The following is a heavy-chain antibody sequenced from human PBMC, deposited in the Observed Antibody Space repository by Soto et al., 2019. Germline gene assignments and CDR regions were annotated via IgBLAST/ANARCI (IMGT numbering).Heavy chain of an antibody. D-gene: IGHD3-10*01. CDR2: ISSSRSYI. CDR1: GFTFSSYS. CDR3: ARQFGALLPGGFDP. Sequence: PGGSLRLSCAASGFTFSSYSMNWVRQAPGKGLEWVSSISSSRSYIYYADSVKGRFTISRDNSKNSLYLQMNSLRAEDTAVYYCARQFGALLPGGFDPWRQGNLVTVSS. J-gene: IGHJ5*02. V-gene: IGHV3-21*01.